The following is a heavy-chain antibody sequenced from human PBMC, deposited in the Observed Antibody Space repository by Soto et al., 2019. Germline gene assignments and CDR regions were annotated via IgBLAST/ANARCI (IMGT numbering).Heavy chain of an antibody. V-gene: IGHV3-23*01. D-gene: IGHD1-26*01. Sequence: GGSLRLSCAASGFTFSSYAMSWVRQAPGKGLEWVSAISGSGGSTHYADSVKGRFTISRDNSKNTLYLQMNSLKTEDTAVYYCTRQGGWELGYYYYGMDVWGQGTTVTVSS. CDR2: ISGSGGST. J-gene: IGHJ6*02. CDR1: GFTFSSYA. CDR3: TRQGGWELGYYYYGMDV.